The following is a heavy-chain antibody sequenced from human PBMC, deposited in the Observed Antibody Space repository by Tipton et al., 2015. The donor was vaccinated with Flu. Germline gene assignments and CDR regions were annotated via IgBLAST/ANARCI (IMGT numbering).Heavy chain of an antibody. CDR3: AKYSTMIVGASYDAFDI. V-gene: IGHV4-59*01. Sequence: TLSLTCTVSGGSTSSYYWSWIRQPPGKGLEWIGYIYYSGSTNYNPSLKSRVTISVDTSKNQFSLKLSSVTAADTAVYYCAKYSTMIVGASYDAFDIWGQGTMVTVSS. CDR1: GGSTSSYY. CDR2: IYYSGST. D-gene: IGHD1-26*01. J-gene: IGHJ3*02.